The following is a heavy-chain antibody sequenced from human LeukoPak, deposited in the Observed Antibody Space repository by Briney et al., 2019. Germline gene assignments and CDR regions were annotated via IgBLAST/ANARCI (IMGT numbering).Heavy chain of an antibody. J-gene: IGHJ4*02. CDR1: GVSINSNNYY. Sequence: PSETLSLTCTVSGVSINSNNYYWGWIRQPPGKGLEWIGSIYSSGSAYYNPSLKSRVTISVDTSKNQFSLRLSSVTAADTAVYYCQSRYLEWLLEYWGQGTLVTVSS. V-gene: IGHV4-39*01. CDR2: IYSSGSA. D-gene: IGHD3-3*01. CDR3: QSRYLEWLLEY.